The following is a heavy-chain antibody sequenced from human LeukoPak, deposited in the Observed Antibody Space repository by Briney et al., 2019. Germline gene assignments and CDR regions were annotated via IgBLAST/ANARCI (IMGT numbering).Heavy chain of an antibody. Sequence: SETLSLTCTVSGGSTSTYYWSWLRQPPGKGLEWIGYIYYTGSTNYNPSLKSRVTISLDTSKNQFSLKVSSVTAADTAVYYCVRSKSGTYGWFDPWGQGTLVSVSS. CDR2: IYYTGST. J-gene: IGHJ5*02. D-gene: IGHD3-3*01. CDR1: GGSTSTYY. CDR3: VRSKSGTYGWFDP. V-gene: IGHV4-59*01.